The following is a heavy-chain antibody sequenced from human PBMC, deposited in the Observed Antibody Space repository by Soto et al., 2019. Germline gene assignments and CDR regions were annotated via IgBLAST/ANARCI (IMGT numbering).Heavy chain of an antibody. CDR3: ARAACSSYMCYLRSAHMGV. D-gene: IGHD2-2*01. Sequence: EVPLVESGGGLVKPGGSLRLSCAASGFTFSRYAMSWVRQAPGKGLEWVSSITETSLYIYYAGSVKGRFTISRDNARNSLYLELNSLRAEDTAVYYCARAACSSYMCYLRSAHMGVWGKGTTVTVSS. CDR2: ITETSLYI. CDR1: GFTFSRYA. J-gene: IGHJ6*03. V-gene: IGHV3-21*01.